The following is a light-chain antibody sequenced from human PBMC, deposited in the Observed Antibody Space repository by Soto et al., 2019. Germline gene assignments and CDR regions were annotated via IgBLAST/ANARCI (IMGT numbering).Light chain of an antibody. Sequence: EIVLTQSPGTLSLSPGERATLSCRASQSVSSSYLAWYQQKPGQAPRLLIYGASGRATGIPDRFSGSGSGTDFTLTVSRLEPEDFGVYYCQQYGSSPLFTFGPGTKVDIK. CDR2: GAS. CDR3: QQYGSSPLFT. CDR1: QSVSSSY. V-gene: IGKV3-20*01. J-gene: IGKJ3*01.